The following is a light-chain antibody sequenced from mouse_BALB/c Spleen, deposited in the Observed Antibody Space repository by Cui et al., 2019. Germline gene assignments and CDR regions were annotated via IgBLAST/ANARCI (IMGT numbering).Light chain of an antibody. CDR3: QQWSSYPFT. J-gene: IGKJ4*01. Sequence: QIVLTQSPAIMSASPGEKVTMTCSASSSVSYMYWYQQKPGSSSRLLIYDTSNLGCGVPGRFSGSGSGTSYSLTISRMEAEDAATYYCQQWSSYPFTFGSGTKLEIK. V-gene: IGKV4-55*01. CDR2: DTS. CDR1: SSVSY.